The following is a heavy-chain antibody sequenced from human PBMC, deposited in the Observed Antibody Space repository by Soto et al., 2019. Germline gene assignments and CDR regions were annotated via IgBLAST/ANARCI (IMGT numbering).Heavy chain of an antibody. CDR1: VFNFNIHA. V-gene: IGHV3-30-3*01. Sequence: PGGPLRLSCTAPVFNFNIHALHWIRQAPGEGLEWVAVMSPGGNSQYYADSVKGRFTISRDTSKSTLYLQMTSLRPEDTAVYYCASGAAFYYDTSRYWGQGTLVTVSS. CDR3: ASGAAFYYDTSRY. D-gene: IGHD3-22*01. J-gene: IGHJ4*02. CDR2: MSPGGNSQ.